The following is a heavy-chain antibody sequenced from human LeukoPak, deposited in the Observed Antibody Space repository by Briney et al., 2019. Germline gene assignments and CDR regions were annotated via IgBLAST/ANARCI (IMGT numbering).Heavy chain of an antibody. Sequence: SETLSLTCTVSGGTISRHYWSWIRQPPGKGLEWIAYIDYSGSTNYNPSLKSRLTISLDASKNQFSLQLNSVTPEDTAVYYCARGGAGGRAFDIWGQGTMVTVSS. CDR3: ARGGAGGRAFDI. CDR1: GGTISRHY. J-gene: IGHJ3*02. V-gene: IGHV4-59*11. D-gene: IGHD2-15*01. CDR2: IDYSGST.